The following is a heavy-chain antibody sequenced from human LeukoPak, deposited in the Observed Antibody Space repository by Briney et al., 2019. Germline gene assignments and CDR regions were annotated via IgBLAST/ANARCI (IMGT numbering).Heavy chain of an antibody. CDR2: IRSTGDST. D-gene: IGHD1-26*01. CDR3: AKDGRGAFDY. Sequence: GGSLRLSCAASGFTFSNFAIHWVRQAPGKGLEFVSGIRSTGDSTYYANSAKGRFTISRDNSKNTLYLQMNSLRAEDTAVYYCAKDGRGAFDYWGQGTLVTVSS. J-gene: IGHJ4*02. CDR1: GFTFSNFA. V-gene: IGHV3-64*01.